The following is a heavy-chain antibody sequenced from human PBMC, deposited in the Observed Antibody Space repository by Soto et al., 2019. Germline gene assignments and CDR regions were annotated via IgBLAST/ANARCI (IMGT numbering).Heavy chain of an antibody. D-gene: IGHD2-2*01. J-gene: IGHJ4*03. CDR2: IYRSGHT. V-gene: IGHV4-4*07. Sequence: SETLSLTCNVSGGSISAFYWNWIRQPAGRGLEWIGRIYRSGHTSYNPSLESRVTMSIDPSKSQFSLTLGSMTAADTAVYYCARSPSTSSIGAFDFWGRGTKVTVSS. CDR3: ARSPSTSSIGAFDF. CDR1: GGSISAFY.